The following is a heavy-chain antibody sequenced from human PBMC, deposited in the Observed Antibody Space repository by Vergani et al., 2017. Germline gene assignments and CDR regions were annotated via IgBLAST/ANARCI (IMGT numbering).Heavy chain of an antibody. CDR2: IYSGGST. CDR3: ASDYASNYYDYGMDV. D-gene: IGHD4-17*01. J-gene: IGHJ6*02. CDR1: GFTVSSNY. V-gene: IGHV3-66*02. Sequence: EVQLVESGGGLVQPGGSLRLSCAASGFTVSSNYMSWVRQAPGKGLEWVSVIYSGGSTYYADSVKGRFTISRDNSKNTLYLQMNSLRAEDTAVYYCASDYASNYYDYGMDVASQGTTVTVSS.